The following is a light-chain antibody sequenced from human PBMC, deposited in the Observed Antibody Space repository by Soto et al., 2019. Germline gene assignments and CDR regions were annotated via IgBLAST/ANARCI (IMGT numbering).Light chain of an antibody. Sequence: EIVLTQSPVTLSLSPGERATLSCRTSQSFSSYLAWYQQKPGQAPRLLIYDASNRATDIPARFSGSGSGTDFTLTISSLEPEDSAVYYCQQRSRSPPEITFGPGTKVDIK. CDR2: DAS. V-gene: IGKV3-11*01. CDR3: QQRSRSPPEIT. CDR1: QSFSSY. J-gene: IGKJ3*01.